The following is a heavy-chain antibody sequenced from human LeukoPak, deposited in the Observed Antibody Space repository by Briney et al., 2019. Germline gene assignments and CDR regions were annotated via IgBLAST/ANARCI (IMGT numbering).Heavy chain of an antibody. J-gene: IGHJ5*02. Sequence: SETLSLTCTVSGGSISSYYWSWIRQPPGKGLEWIGYIYYSGSTNYNPSLKSRVTISVDTSKNQFSLKLSSVTAADTAVYYCARGGESITMVRGTSWFDPWGQGTLVTVSS. V-gene: IGHV4-59*01. D-gene: IGHD3-10*01. CDR2: IYYSGST. CDR1: GGSISSYY. CDR3: ARGGESITMVRGTSWFDP.